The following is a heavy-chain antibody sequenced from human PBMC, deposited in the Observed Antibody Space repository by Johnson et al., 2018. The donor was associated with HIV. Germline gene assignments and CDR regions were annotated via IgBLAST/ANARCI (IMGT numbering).Heavy chain of an antibody. J-gene: IGHJ3*02. CDR2: IRYDGNNK. CDR3: ARGGGQWLDPPLAFDI. D-gene: IGHD6-19*01. CDR1: GFTFSSHG. Sequence: QVQLVESGGGVVQPGGSLRLSCAASGFTFSSHGMHWVRQAPGKGLDWVSFIRYDGNNKYHAESVKGRFTISRDNCKNTLYLQMNSLRAEDTAVYYCARGGGQWLDPPLAFDIWGQGTMVTVSS. V-gene: IGHV3-30*02.